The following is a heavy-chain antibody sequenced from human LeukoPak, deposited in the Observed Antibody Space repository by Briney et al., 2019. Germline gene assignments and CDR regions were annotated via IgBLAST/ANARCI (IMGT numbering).Heavy chain of an antibody. Sequence: KASETLSLTCTVSGGSISSGGYYWSWIRQPPGKGLEWIGYIYHSGSTYYNPSLKSRVTISVDRSKNQFSLKLSSVTAADTAVYYCARDKAAADAFDIWGQGTMVTVSS. CDR3: ARDKAAADAFDI. J-gene: IGHJ3*02. V-gene: IGHV4-30-2*01. CDR2: IYHSGST. CDR1: GGSISSGGYY. D-gene: IGHD6-13*01.